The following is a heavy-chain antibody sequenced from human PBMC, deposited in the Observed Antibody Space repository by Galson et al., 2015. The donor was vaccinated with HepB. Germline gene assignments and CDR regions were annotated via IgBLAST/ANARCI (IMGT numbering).Heavy chain of an antibody. J-gene: IGHJ4*02. D-gene: IGHD2-21*02. CDR3: ARDAVVTAIRRHFDY. V-gene: IGHV3-7*03. Sequence: SLRLSCAASGFTFSSYWMSWVRQAPGKGLEWVANIKQDGSEKYYVDSVKGRFTISRDNAKNSLYLQMNSLRAEDTAVYYCARDAVVTAIRRHFDYWGQGTLVTVSS. CDR1: GFTFSSYW. CDR2: IKQDGSEK.